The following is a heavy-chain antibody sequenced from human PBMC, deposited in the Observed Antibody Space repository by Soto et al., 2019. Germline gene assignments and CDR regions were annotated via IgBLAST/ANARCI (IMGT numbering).Heavy chain of an antibody. J-gene: IGHJ5*02. CDR3: VRSSGSQPRAGWFDP. CDR2: ISGSAGT. Sequence: EVQLLESGGGLIQPGGSLRLSCTASGFTFRTYAMTWFRQAPGRGLEWVSAISGSAGTFYATSVKGRFTISRDNAKRTLYLQMNNLRPADTAMYFCVRSSGSQPRAGWFDPWGQGTLVSVS. V-gene: IGHV3-23*01. CDR1: GFTFRTYA. D-gene: IGHD1-26*01.